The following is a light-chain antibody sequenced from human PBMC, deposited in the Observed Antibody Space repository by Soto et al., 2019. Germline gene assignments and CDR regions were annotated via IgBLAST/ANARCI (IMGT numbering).Light chain of an antibody. CDR1: LNIGDS. J-gene: IGKJ1*01. CDR2: GAS. V-gene: IGKV1-39*01. CDR3: LQTYNYRRT. Sequence: DLKMIQPSSSLSPSVVDRFSYTCQASLNIGDSLRWFQQKAGKPPTQLIYGASALQSGVPVRFSGSASGTDFTLTIRNMQREDFATYDSLQTYNYRRTLDQGTKVDIK.